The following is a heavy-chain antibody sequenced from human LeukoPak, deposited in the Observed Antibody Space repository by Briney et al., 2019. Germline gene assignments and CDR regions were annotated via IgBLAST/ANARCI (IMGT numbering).Heavy chain of an antibody. V-gene: IGHV3-53*01. CDR3: ARDIVGDTIDY. D-gene: IGHD1-26*01. CDR2: IYSDGGT. J-gene: IGHJ4*02. CDR1: GFNFGIYG. Sequence: GGSLRLSCTASGFNFGIYGMHWVRQAPGKGLEWVSVIYSDGGTFYADSVKGRFTISRDNSKNTLYLQMNSLRAEDTGVFYCARDIVGDTIDYWGQGTLVTVSS.